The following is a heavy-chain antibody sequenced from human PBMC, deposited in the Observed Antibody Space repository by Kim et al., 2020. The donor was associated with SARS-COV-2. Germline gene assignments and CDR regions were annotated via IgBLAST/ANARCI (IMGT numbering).Heavy chain of an antibody. Sequence: GGSLRLSCSASGFTFASYAMSWVRQAPGKGLEWVSVISTGGGTTYYADSVKGRFTISRDNSKNTLYLQMNSLRTEDTAVYHCTKDGGIAARLADYWGQGTLVTVSS. D-gene: IGHD6-6*01. CDR3: TKDGGIAARLADY. V-gene: IGHV3-23*01. CDR1: GFTFASYA. CDR2: ISTGGGTT. J-gene: IGHJ4*02.